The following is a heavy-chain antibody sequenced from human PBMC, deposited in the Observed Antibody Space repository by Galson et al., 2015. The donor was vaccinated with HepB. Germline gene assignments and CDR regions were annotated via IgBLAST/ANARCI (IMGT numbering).Heavy chain of an antibody. CDR1: GYSFTSYW. D-gene: IGHD2-2*02. Sequence: QSGAEVTKPGESLRISCKGSGYSFTSYWISWVRQMPGKGLEWMGRIDPSDSYTNYSPSFQGHVTISADKSISTAYLQWSSLKASDTAMYYCARAPRASLWGAVPAAIGGGWGQGTLVTVSS. V-gene: IGHV5-10-1*01. CDR3: ARAPRASLWGAVPAAIGGG. J-gene: IGHJ4*02. CDR2: IDPSDSYT.